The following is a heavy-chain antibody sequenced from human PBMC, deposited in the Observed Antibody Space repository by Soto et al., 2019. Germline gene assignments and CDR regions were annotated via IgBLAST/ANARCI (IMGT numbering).Heavy chain of an antibody. Sequence: GGSLRLSCAASAITFTSYAMSWVRQVPGKGLEWVSGISGSGGTTYYAGSVKGRFTISRDNSKNSLYLQMNSLRADDTAVYYCVKSYDSTSWYYFDYWGQGTLVTVSS. V-gene: IGHV3-23*01. J-gene: IGHJ4*02. CDR3: VKSYDSTSWYYFDY. D-gene: IGHD6-13*01. CDR1: AITFTSYA. CDR2: ISGSGGTT.